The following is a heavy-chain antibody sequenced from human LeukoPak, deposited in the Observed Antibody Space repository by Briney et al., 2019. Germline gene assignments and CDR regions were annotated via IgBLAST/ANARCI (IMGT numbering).Heavy chain of an antibody. Sequence: PSETLSLTCTVSGGSISCYYWSWISQPPGKGLEWIGEINHSGSTNYNPSLKTRVTISVDTSKNQLSLKLSSVTAADTAVYYCARHGLSIAAPGRWFDPWGQGTLVTVSS. D-gene: IGHD6-6*01. CDR2: INHSGST. J-gene: IGHJ5*02. CDR1: GGSISCYY. CDR3: ARHGLSIAAPGRWFDP. V-gene: IGHV4-34*01.